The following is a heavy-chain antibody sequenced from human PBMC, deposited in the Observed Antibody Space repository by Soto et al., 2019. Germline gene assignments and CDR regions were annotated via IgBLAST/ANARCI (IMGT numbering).Heavy chain of an antibody. J-gene: IGHJ5*02. CDR2: INHSGST. CDR1: GGSFSCYY. Sequence: SETLSLTCAVYGGSFSCYYWSWIRQPPGKGLEWIGEINHSGSTNYNPSLKSRVTISVDTSKNQFSLKLSSVTAADTAVYYCARGFPRWFDPWGQGTLVTVSS. CDR3: ARGFPRWFDP. V-gene: IGHV4-34*01.